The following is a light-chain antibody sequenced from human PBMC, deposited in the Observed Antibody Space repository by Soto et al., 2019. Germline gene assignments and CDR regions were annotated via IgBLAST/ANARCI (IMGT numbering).Light chain of an antibody. J-gene: IGKJ1*01. CDR1: QSISSY. CDR2: SAS. V-gene: IGKV1-39*01. Sequence: DIQMTQSPSTLSGSVGDRVTITCRASQSISSYLNWYQQKPGQAPKLLISSASNVQSGVPSRFSGRGSGTEFTLTISGLQPEDSASYCCQQSYNFPRTFGQGTKVDI. CDR3: QQSYNFPRT.